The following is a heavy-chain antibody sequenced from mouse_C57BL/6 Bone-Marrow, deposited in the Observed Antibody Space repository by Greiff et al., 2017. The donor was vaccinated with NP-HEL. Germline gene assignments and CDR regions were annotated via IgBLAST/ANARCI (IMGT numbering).Heavy chain of an antibody. CDR3: TTSLSQAWFDY. CDR1: GFNIKDDY. CDR2: IDPEDGDT. J-gene: IGHJ3*01. V-gene: IGHV14-4*01. D-gene: IGHD2-3*01. Sequence: EVKLQQSGAELVRPGASVKLSCTASGFNIKDDYMHWVKQRPEQGLEWIGWIDPEDGDTEYASKFQGKATITADTSSNTAYLQHSSLTSEDSAVYYCTTSLSQAWFDYWGQGTLVTVSA.